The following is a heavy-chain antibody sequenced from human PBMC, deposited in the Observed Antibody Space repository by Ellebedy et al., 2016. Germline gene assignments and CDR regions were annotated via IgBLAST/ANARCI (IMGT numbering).Heavy chain of an antibody. CDR3: ARDPRSDILTGPLPGDSGFVDV. V-gene: IGHV3-21*01. CDR1: GFTFSSYS. CDR2: ISSSSSYI. D-gene: IGHD3-9*01. J-gene: IGHJ6*02. Sequence: GESLKISXAASGFTFSSYSMNWVRQAPGKGLEWVSSISSSSSYIYYADSVKGRFTISRDNAKNSLYLQMNSLRVDDTAVYYCARDPRSDILTGPLPGDSGFVDVWGQGTTVTVSS.